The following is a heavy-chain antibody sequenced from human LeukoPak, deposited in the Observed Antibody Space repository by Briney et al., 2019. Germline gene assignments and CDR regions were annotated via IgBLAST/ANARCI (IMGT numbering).Heavy chain of an antibody. CDR2: IKQDGSEK. Sequence: PGGSLRLSCAASGFTFSSYWMSWVRQAPGKGREWVANIKQDGSEKYYVDSVKGRFTISRDNAKNSLYLQMNSLRAEDTAVYYCARDYYDSSGSDAFDIWGQGTMVTVSS. CDR1: GFTFSSYW. CDR3: ARDYYDSSGSDAFDI. V-gene: IGHV3-7*01. J-gene: IGHJ3*02. D-gene: IGHD3-22*01.